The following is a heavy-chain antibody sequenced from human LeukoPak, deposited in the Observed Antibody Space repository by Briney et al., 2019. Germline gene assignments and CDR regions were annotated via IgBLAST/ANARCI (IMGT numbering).Heavy chain of an antibody. J-gene: IGHJ1*01. CDR2: IYYSGNT. V-gene: IGHV4-30-4*01. CDR3: AREDGTIVRGVITGGYFQH. Sequence: SETLSLTCTVSGGSISSGDYYWSWIRQPPGTGLEWIGCIYYSGNTYYNPSLKSRVTISVDTSKNQFSLKLSSVTAADTAAYYCAREDGTIVRGVITGGYFQHWGQGTLVTVSS. D-gene: IGHD3-10*01. CDR1: GGSISSGDYY.